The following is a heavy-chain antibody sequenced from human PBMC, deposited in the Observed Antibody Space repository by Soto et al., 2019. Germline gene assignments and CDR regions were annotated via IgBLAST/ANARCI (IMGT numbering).Heavy chain of an antibody. J-gene: IGHJ4*02. CDR1: GYTFTNYG. V-gene: IGHV1-18*01. CDR3: ATRSPAFDF. CDR2: INTDKGNT. Sequence: QVQLVQSGREVKKPGALVKVSCKTSGYTFTNYGISWVRQAPGQGLEWMGWINTDKGNTNYAQKFQDRVTMTTDTSTRTGYMELRSLTSDDTAVYYCATRSPAFDFWGQGTLVTVSS.